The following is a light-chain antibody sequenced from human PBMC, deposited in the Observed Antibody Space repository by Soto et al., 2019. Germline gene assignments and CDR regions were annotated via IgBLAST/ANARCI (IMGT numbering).Light chain of an antibody. CDR1: SSNIGDYY. V-gene: IGLV1-51*01. CDR3: VSHISVAYRSIYV. Sequence: QSVLTQPPSVSAAPGHNVTISCSGSSSNIGDYYVSWYQQLPGTAPKLLIYDNHNRPSGIPDRFSGSKSGTSATLGITGLQPGDEADYYCVSHISVAYRSIYVFGTGTKVTVL. CDR2: DNH. J-gene: IGLJ1*01.